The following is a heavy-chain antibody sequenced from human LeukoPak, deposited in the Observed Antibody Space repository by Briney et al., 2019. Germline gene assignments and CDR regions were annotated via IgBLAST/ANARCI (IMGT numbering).Heavy chain of an antibody. V-gene: IGHV3-30*02. CDR2: TRSDGNDK. J-gene: IGHJ4*02. Sequence: GGSLRLSCAASGFSFSDYGMHWVRQAPGKGLEWVAFTRSDGNDKYYADSVKGRFTISRDNSKNMLYLQMNGLRAEDTAVYYCAGDFDYWGQGTLVTVSS. CDR3: AGDFDY. CDR1: GFSFSDYG.